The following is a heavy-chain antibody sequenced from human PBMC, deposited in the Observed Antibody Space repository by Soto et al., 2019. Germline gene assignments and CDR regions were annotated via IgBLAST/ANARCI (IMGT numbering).Heavy chain of an antibody. V-gene: IGHV4-59*01. J-gene: IGHJ6*02. D-gene: IGHD6-19*01. Sequence: SETLSLTCTVSGGSISSYYWSWIRQPPGKGLEWIGYIYYSGSTNYNPSLKSRVTISVDTSKNQFSLKLSSVTAADTAVYYCARGPVYRSGWYVNYYYGMDVWGQGTTVTVS. CDR1: GGSISSYY. CDR3: ARGPVYRSGWYVNYYYGMDV. CDR2: IYYSGST.